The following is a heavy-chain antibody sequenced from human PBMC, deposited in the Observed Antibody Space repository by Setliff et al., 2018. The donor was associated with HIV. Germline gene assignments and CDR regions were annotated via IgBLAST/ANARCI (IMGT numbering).Heavy chain of an antibody. CDR1: GDSINSGDYY. CDR3: ARADSSSWFFATFDI. J-gene: IGHJ3*02. Sequence: SETLSLTCTVSGDSINSGDYYWSWIRQPPGKALEWIGYIYHSGSTHYNPSLNSRVAFSVDTSKNQFSLKLYSVTVADTAFYYCARADSSSWFFATFDIWGQGTMVTVSS. V-gene: IGHV4-30-4*01. D-gene: IGHD6-13*01. CDR2: IYHSGST.